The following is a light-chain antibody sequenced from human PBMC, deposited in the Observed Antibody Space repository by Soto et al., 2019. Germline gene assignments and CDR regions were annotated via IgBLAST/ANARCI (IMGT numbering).Light chain of an antibody. J-gene: IGKJ4*01. CDR1: QNVDTS. V-gene: IGKV3-11*01. Sequence: DIVLTQSPGTLSLSPGETAYLSCRASQNVDTSLAWYQQRPGRAPRLLMSEASRRAAGIPARFSGTGSGTEFTLIINSLEPEDVAVYYCQQRYNWPLTFGAGTRVEI. CDR2: EAS. CDR3: QQRYNWPLT.